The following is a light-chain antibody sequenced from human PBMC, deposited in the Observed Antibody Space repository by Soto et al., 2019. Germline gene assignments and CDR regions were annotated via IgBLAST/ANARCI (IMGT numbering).Light chain of an antibody. CDR1: QRISRW. J-gene: IGKJ4*01. CDR3: QQYINWPLT. V-gene: IGKV1-5*01. Sequence: DILMTQSPSTLSASVGDRVTITCRASQRISRWLAWYQHKPGKAPKLLIFNAFTSESGVPSRFSGSGSGTDFTLTISSLQPDDFATYYCQQYINWPLTFGGGTNVEI. CDR2: NAF.